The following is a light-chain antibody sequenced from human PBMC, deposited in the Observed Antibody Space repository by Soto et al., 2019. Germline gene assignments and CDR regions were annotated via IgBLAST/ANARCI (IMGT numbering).Light chain of an antibody. CDR2: GAS. V-gene: IGKV3-20*01. Sequence: ETVLTQSPGTLSLSPGERATLSCRARQTIRSNYLACYRQTPGQAPRLLIYGASNRATGIADRFSGSVSGTDFTLIISRLEPEDFALYYCQQYGSSPWTFGQGTKVEIK. CDR3: QQYGSSPWT. CDR1: QTIRSNY. J-gene: IGKJ1*01.